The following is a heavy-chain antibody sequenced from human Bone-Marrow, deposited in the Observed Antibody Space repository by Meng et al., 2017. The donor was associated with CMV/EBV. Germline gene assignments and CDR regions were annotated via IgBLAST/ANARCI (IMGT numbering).Heavy chain of an antibody. CDR2: IIPIFGTA. J-gene: IGHJ3*02. CDR1: GGTFSSYA. D-gene: IGHD1-26*01. Sequence: SVKVSCKASGGTFSSYAISWVRQAPGQGLEWMGGIIPIFGTANYAQKFQGRVTITTDESTSTAYMELSSLRSEDTAVYYCARGRVGDTRRAFDIWGQGTMVTVSS. V-gene: IGHV1-69*05. CDR3: ARGRVGDTRRAFDI.